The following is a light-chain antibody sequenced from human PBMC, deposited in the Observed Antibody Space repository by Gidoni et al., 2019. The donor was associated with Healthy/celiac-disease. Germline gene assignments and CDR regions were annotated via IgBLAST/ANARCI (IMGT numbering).Light chain of an antibody. CDR1: QSVSSSY. V-gene: IGKV3-20*01. CDR3: QQYGSSPNT. Sequence: ENVLTQPPGTLSLSPGDRATLSCRASQSVSSSYLAWYQQKPGQAPRLLIYGASSRATGIPDRFSGSGSGTDFTLTISRLEPEDFAVYYCQQYGSSPNTFGQGTKLEIK. J-gene: IGKJ2*01. CDR2: GAS.